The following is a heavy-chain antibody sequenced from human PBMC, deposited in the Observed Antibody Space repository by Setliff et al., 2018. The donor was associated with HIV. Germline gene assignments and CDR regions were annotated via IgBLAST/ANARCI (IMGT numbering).Heavy chain of an antibody. CDR3: AREDYYYGMDV. CDR1: GGSISSGSYY. J-gene: IGHJ6*02. V-gene: IGHV4-61*02. Sequence: SETLSLTCTVSGGSISSGSYYWNWIRQPAGKGLEWIGRIYTSGSTNYNPSLKSRVTISVDTSKNQFSLRLSSVTAADTAVYYCAREDYYYGMDVWGQGTTVTVSS. CDR2: IYTSGST.